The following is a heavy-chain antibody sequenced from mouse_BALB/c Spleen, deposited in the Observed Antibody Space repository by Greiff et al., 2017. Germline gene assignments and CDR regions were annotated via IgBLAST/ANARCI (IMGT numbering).Heavy chain of an antibody. J-gene: IGHJ2*01. Sequence: QVQLQQSGAELVRPGVSVKISCKGSGYTFTDYAMHWVKQSHAKSLEWIGVISTYYGDASYNQKFKGKATMTVDKSSSTAYMELARLTSEDSAIYYCARWVGRGYFDYWGQGTTLTVSS. CDR1: GYTFTDYA. D-gene: IGHD4-1*01. CDR3: ARWVGRGYFDY. V-gene: IGHV1S137*01. CDR2: ISTYYGDA.